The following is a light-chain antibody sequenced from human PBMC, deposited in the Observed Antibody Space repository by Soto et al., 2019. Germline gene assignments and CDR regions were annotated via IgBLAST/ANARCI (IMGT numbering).Light chain of an antibody. V-gene: IGKV3-20*01. CDR3: LEHYNPLTT. CDR2: GAS. CDR1: QIISSSY. Sequence: IIVTQSPGTLSLSPGERATLSCRASQIISSSYLAWYQQKPGQAPRLLIYGASSRATGIPDRFSGSGSGTDFTLTISSLPPEDFPTYYRLEHYNPLTTFSQ. J-gene: IGKJ5*01.